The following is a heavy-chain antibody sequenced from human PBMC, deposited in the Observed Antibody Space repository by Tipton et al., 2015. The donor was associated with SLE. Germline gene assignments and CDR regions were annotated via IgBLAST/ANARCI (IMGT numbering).Heavy chain of an antibody. D-gene: IGHD2-8*01. V-gene: IGHV4-59*08. J-gene: IGHJ6*02. CDR3: ARGMLTWRGAVLGVDV. CDR1: GGSVRSNY. Sequence: TLSLTCSVSGGSVRSNYWIWIRQPPGKGLEWIGYISHGGGSNYNPSLKSRVTISIDPAKNQFSLKLTSVTAADSALYYCARGMLTWRGAVLGVDVWGQGTTVNVSS. CDR2: ISHGGGS.